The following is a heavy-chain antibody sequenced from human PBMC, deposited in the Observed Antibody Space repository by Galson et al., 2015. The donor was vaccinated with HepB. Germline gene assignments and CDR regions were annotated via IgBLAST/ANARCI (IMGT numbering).Heavy chain of an antibody. V-gene: IGHV3-21*01. CDR1: GFTFSSYS. CDR3: ARDWSIPFIVGADNWYFDL. D-gene: IGHD1-26*01. Sequence: SLRLSCAASGFTFSSYSMNWVRQAPGKGLEWVSSISSSSSYIYYADSVKGRFTISRDNAKNSLYLQMNSLRAEDTAVYYCARDWSIPFIVGADNWYFDLWGRGTLVTVSS. CDR2: ISSSSSYI. J-gene: IGHJ2*01.